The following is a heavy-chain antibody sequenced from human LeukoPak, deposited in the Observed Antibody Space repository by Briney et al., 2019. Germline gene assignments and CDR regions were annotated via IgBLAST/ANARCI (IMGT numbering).Heavy chain of an antibody. CDR2: TYYRSKWYN. J-gene: IGHJ1*01. V-gene: IGHV6-1*01. CDR1: GDSVSSNSAA. D-gene: IGHD6-19*01. CDR3: AREIAVADTEYFQH. Sequence: SQTLSLTCAISGDSVSSNSAAWNWISQSPSRGLEWLGSTYYRSKWYNDYAVSVKSQITINPDTSKNQFSLQLNSVTPEDTAVYYCAREIAVADTEYFQHWGQGTLVTVSS.